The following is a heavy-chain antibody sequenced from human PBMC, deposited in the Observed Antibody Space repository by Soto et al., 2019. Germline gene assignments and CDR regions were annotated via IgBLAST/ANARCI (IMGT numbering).Heavy chain of an antibody. J-gene: IGHJ6*02. CDR1: GDTFSSYA. V-gene: IGHV1-69*12. CDR3: AGGVSVGLDYCGRGV. D-gene: IGHD1-26*01. CDR2: IIPIYGTA. Sequence: QVQLVQSGAEAKKPGSSVKVSCKASGDTFSSYAISWVRQAPGQGLEWMGGIIPIYGTANYAQKFQGRVTVTADESTSKAYMELSSVGSEDAAWYYWAGGVSVGLDYCGRGVWGQGPTVAVSS.